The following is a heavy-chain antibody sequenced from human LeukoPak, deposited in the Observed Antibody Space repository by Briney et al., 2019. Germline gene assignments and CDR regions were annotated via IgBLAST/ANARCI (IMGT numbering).Heavy chain of an antibody. CDR2: MNPNSGNT. CDR1: GYTFTSYD. V-gene: IGHV1-8*03. CDR3: ARVPAASRQRYKVVKYYYYMDV. Sequence: SSVKVSCKASGYTFTSYDINWVRQAPGQGLEWMGWMNPNSGNTGYAQKFQGRVTITRNTSISTAYMELSSLRSEDTAVYYCARVPAASRQRYKVVKYYYYMDVWGKGTTVTVSS. J-gene: IGHJ6*03. D-gene: IGHD2-2*01.